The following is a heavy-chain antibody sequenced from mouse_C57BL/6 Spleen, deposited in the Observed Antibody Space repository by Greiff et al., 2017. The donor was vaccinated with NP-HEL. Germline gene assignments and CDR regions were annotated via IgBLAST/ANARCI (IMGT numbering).Heavy chain of an antibody. Sequence: QVQLKQSGPELVKPGASVKISCKASGYAFSSSWMNWVKQRPGKGLEWIGRIYPGDGDTNYNGKFKGKATLTADKSSSTAYMQLSSLTSEDSAVYFCARPLRGDWYFDVWGTGTTVTVSS. CDR2: IYPGDGDT. D-gene: IGHD3-3*01. CDR3: ARPLRGDWYFDV. J-gene: IGHJ1*03. V-gene: IGHV1-82*01. CDR1: GYAFSSSW.